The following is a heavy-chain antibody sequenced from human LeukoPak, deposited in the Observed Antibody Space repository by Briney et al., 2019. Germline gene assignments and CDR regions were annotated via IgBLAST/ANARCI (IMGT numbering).Heavy chain of an antibody. CDR1: GFTFSSYG. V-gene: IGHV3-48*01. Sequence: GRSLRLSCAASGFTFSSYGMHWVRQAPGKGLEWVSYISSSSSTIYYADSVKGRFTISRDNSKNTLYLQMNSLRAEDTAVYYCAKDPSYGGYWGQGTLVTVSS. CDR2: ISSSSSTI. D-gene: IGHD4-23*01. J-gene: IGHJ4*02. CDR3: AKDPSYGGY.